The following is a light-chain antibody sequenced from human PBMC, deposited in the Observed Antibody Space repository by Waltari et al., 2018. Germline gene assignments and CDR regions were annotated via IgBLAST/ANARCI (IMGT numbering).Light chain of an antibody. J-gene: IGLJ3*02. V-gene: IGLV2-23*01. CDR1: SSDVGSYNL. CDR3: CSYAGNSALNWV. Sequence: QSALTQPASVSGFPGQSSTISCPGTSSDVGSYNLVPWYQQHPGKAPNLMIYEGSKRPSGVSNRFSCSESGNTASLTISGLQAEDEADYYCCSYAGNSALNWVFGGGTKLTVL. CDR2: EGS.